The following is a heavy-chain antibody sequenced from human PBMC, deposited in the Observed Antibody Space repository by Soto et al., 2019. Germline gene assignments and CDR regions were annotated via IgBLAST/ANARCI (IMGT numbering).Heavy chain of an antibody. CDR2: INPSGGST. Sequence: ASVKVSCKASGYTFTSYYMHCVRQAPGQGLEWMGIINPSGGSTSYAQKFQGRVTMTRDTSTSTVYMELSSLRSEDTAVYYCARDRSSGWTTYYYYGMDVWGQGTTVTVSS. D-gene: IGHD6-19*01. V-gene: IGHV1-46*01. CDR3: ARDRSSGWTTYYYYGMDV. J-gene: IGHJ6*02. CDR1: GYTFTSYY.